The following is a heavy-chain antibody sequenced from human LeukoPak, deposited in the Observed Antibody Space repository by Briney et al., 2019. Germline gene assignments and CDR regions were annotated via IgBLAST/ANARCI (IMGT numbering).Heavy chain of an antibody. J-gene: IGHJ4*02. V-gene: IGHV4-39*01. CDR3: ARHSRSVDYGSGSYTWDY. CDR2: IYYSGST. D-gene: IGHD3-10*01. Sequence: SETLSLTCTVSGGSISSYYWSWIRQPPGKGLEWIGTIYYSGSTYYNLSLKSRVTISVDTSRNQFSLKLSSVTAADTAVYYCARHSRSVDYGSGSYTWDYWGQGTLVTVSS. CDR1: GGSISSYY.